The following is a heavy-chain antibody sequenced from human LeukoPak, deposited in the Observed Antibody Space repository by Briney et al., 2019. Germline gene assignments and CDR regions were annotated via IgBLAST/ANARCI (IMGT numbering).Heavy chain of an antibody. CDR3: ARQSGPYSSRWFDF. CDR2: IYYSGTT. J-gene: IGHJ4*02. D-gene: IGHD6-13*01. Sequence: SETLSLTCSVSGDSISSNSFYWGWMRQPPGKGWEWIGSIYYSGTTYYNPSLESRVTMSVDTSKNQFSLKVTSVTAADTAVYFCARQSGPYSSRWFDFWGQGTLVTVSS. CDR1: GDSISSNSFY. V-gene: IGHV4-39*01.